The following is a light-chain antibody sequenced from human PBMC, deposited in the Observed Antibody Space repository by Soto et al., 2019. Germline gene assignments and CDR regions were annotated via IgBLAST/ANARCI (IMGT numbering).Light chain of an antibody. V-gene: IGLV1-40*01. Sequence: QSVLTQPPSVSGAPGQRVTISCTGSSSNIGAGYDVHWYQRLPGIDPKLLIYGNSNRPSGVPDRFSGSKSGTSASLAITGLQAEDEADYYCQSYDSSLSGSRVFGGGTKLIVL. J-gene: IGLJ2*01. CDR1: SSNIGAGYD. CDR3: QSYDSSLSGSRV. CDR2: GNS.